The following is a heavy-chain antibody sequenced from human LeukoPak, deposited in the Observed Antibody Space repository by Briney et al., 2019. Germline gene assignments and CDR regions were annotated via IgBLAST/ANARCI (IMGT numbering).Heavy chain of an antibody. Sequence: ASVKVSCKASGYTFTSYDINWVRQATGQGLEWMGWISAYNGNTNYAQKLQGRVTMTTDTSTSTAYMELRSLRSDDTAVYYCARDRPRVVVVPAAMLDYYYYGMDVWGKGTTVTVSS. J-gene: IGHJ6*04. CDR1: GYTFTSYD. CDR2: ISAYNGNT. D-gene: IGHD2-2*01. V-gene: IGHV1-18*01. CDR3: ARDRPRVVVVPAAMLDYYYYGMDV.